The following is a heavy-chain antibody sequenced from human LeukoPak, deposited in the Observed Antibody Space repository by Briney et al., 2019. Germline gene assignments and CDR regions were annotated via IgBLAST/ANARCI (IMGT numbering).Heavy chain of an antibody. J-gene: IGHJ5*02. D-gene: IGHD5-12*01. CDR2: TYYSGST. V-gene: IGHV4-59*08. CDR3: ARGRVDIVATAWFDP. CDR1: GGSISSYY. Sequence: SETLSLTCTVSGGSISSYYWSWIRQPPGKGLEWIGYTYYSGSTNYNPSLKSRVTISVDTSKNQFSLKLSSVTAADTAEYYCARGRVDIVATAWFDPWGQGTLVTVSS.